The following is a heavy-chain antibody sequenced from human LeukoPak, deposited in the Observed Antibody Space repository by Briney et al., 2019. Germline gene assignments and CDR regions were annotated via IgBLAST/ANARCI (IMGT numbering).Heavy chain of an antibody. D-gene: IGHD3-22*01. Sequence: GGSLRLSGAASGFTFSSYAMSWIRQAPGKGLEWVSAISGSGGSTYYADSVKGRFTISRDNSKNTLYLQMNSLRAEDTAVYYCAREGDSSGYFYTPFDYWGQGTLVTVSS. V-gene: IGHV3-23*01. CDR1: GFTFSSYA. CDR3: AREGDSSGYFYTPFDY. CDR2: ISGSGGST. J-gene: IGHJ4*02.